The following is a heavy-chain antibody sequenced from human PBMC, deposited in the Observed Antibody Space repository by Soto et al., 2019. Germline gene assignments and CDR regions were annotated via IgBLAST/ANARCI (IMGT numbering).Heavy chain of an antibody. D-gene: IGHD3-3*01. Sequence: EVQLLESGGGLVQPGGSLRLSCAASGFTFSSYAMSWVRQAPGKGLEWVSAISGSGGSTYYADSVKGRFTISRDNSKNTRYMQMNSLRAEDTAVYYCAKDYDFWSGYFNYYYYMDVWGKGTTVTVSS. V-gene: IGHV3-23*01. CDR1: GFTFSSYA. CDR3: AKDYDFWSGYFNYYYYMDV. J-gene: IGHJ6*03. CDR2: ISGSGGST.